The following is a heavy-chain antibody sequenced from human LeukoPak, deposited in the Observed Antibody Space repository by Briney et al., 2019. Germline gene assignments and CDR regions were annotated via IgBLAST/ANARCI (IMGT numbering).Heavy chain of an antibody. CDR1: GFTYSNAW. J-gene: IGHJ1*01. CDR3: TTVWGGD. CDR2: IKSKVHGETI. D-gene: IGHD7-27*01. V-gene: IGHV3-15*01. Sequence: GGSLRLSCAASGFTYSNAWMSWVRQAPGEGLEWLGRIKSKVHGETIDYAAPVKGRFTISRDDSKNTLNLEMNSLKTEDTAVYYCTTVWGGDWGQGTLVTVSS.